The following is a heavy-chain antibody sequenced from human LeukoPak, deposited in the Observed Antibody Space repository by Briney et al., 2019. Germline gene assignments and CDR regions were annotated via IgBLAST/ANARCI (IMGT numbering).Heavy chain of an antibody. CDR3: GRGSGSYYDY. CDR1: GYTFTSYY. D-gene: IGHD3-10*01. J-gene: IGHJ4*02. V-gene: IGHV1-46*01. Sequence: ASVNVSCKASGYTFTSYYMHWVRQAPGQGLEWMGRITASGGRSSSAQKFQGRVTVTRDTSTSTAYMDLSSLRSEDTAVYYCGRGSGSYYDYWGQGTLVTVSS. CDR2: ITASGGRS.